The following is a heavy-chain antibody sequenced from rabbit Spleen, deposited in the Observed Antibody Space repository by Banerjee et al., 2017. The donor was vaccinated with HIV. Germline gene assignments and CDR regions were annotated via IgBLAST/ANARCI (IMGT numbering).Heavy chain of an antibody. CDR2: IDTGSSGFT. Sequence: QLQVVESGGGLVQPEVSLTLTCTASGVSFSSNYYMCWVCQAPGKGLEWIACIDTGSSGFTYFASWAKGRFTISKTSSTTVTLQMTSLTAADTATYFCARDSGSSFSSYGMDLWGQGTLVTVS. CDR1: GVSFSSNYY. CDR3: ARDSGSSFSSYGMDL. V-gene: IGHV1S45*01. J-gene: IGHJ6*01. D-gene: IGHD8-1*01.